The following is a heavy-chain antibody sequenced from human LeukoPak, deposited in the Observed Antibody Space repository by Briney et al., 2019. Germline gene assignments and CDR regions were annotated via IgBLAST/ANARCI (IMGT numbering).Heavy chain of an antibody. CDR3: ATQYCSRGSCYPYWVDY. D-gene: IGHD2-15*01. Sequence: ASVKVSCKASGYTFTSSGISWVRQAPRQRLEWMGWISAYNGNTNYAQKLQGRVTMTTDTSTSTAYMELRSLRSDDTAVYYCATQYCSRGSCYPYWVDYWGQGTLVTVSS. V-gene: IGHV1-18*01. CDR1: GYTFTSSG. CDR2: ISAYNGNT. J-gene: IGHJ4*02.